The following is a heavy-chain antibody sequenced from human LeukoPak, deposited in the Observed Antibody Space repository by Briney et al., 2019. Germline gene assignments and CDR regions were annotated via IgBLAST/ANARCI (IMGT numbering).Heavy chain of an antibody. V-gene: IGHV3-7*01. Sequence: GGSLRLSCVASGFSFTTYWMTWVRQAPGKGLEWVANIAGDESQKKYMDSVKGRFTISRDNAKNSLYLQLNSLRAEDTAIYYCVRDLSPVSDRNVWYDALYIWGQGTMVTVSS. CDR3: VRDLSPVSDRNVWYDALYI. CDR2: IAGDESQK. CDR1: GFSFTTYW. D-gene: IGHD1-1*01. J-gene: IGHJ3*02.